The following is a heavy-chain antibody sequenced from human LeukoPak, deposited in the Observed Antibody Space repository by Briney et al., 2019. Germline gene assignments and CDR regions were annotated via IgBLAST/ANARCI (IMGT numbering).Heavy chain of an antibody. CDR1: GFPLSSYA. J-gene: IGHJ4*02. Sequence: GGSLRLSCVASGFPLSSYAMSWVRQAPGKGLEWVSATSSSDAGTYHAESVRGRFTISRDNSKNTLYLQMNSLRADDAAVYYCARAPVTSCRGAFCYPFDIWGQGTLVTVSS. D-gene: IGHD2-15*01. CDR2: TSSSDAGT. CDR3: ARAPVTSCRGAFCYPFDI. V-gene: IGHV3-23*01.